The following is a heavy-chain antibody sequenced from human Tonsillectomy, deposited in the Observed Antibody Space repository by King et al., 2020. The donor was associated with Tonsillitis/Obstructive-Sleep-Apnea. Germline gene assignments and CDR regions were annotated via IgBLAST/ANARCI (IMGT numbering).Heavy chain of an antibody. V-gene: IGHV4-39*01. CDR2: IYYSGST. CDR1: GGSISSSSYY. J-gene: IGHJ4*02. Sequence: QLQESGPGLVKPSETLSLTCTVSGGSISSSSYYWGWIRQPPGKGLEWIGRIYYSGSTYYNPSLKSRVTISVDTSKNQFSLKLSSVTAADTAVYYCARLEEDYFDYWGQGTLVTVSS. D-gene: IGHD5-24*01. CDR3: ARLEEDYFDY.